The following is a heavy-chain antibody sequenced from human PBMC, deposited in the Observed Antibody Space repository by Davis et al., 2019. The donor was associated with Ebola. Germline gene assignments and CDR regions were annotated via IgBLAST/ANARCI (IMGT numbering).Heavy chain of an antibody. CDR3: ARSGLSFGVVKYHYGMDV. CDR1: GVSFSDYY. D-gene: IGHD3-3*01. CDR2: ISSSGDTV. J-gene: IGHJ6*04. Sequence: GESLKISCVASGVSFSDYYMSWIRQAPGKGLEWVSLISSSGDTVYYADSVKGRFTISRDNAKNSLYLQMNSLRVEDTAVYYCARSGLSFGVVKYHYGMDVWGKGTTVTVSS. V-gene: IGHV3-11*01.